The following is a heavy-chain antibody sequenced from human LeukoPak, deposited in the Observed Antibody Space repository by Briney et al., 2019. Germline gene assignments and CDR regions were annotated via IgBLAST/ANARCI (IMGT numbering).Heavy chain of an antibody. CDR1: GFTFSDYS. D-gene: IGHD3-10*01. Sequence: PGGSLRLSCAASGFTFSDYSMNWVRQAPGQGLEWVSSISSISSYIYYADSVKGRFTISRDNAKNSLFLQMKSLRAEDTAVYYCARESYGNWFDPWGQGTLVTVSS. CDR2: ISSISSYI. CDR3: ARESYGNWFDP. J-gene: IGHJ5*02. V-gene: IGHV3-21*01.